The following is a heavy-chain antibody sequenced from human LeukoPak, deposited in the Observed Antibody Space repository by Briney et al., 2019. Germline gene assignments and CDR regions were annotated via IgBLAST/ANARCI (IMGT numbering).Heavy chain of an antibody. D-gene: IGHD3-3*01. V-gene: IGHV1-8*03. CDR2: MNPNSGNT. Sequence: ASVKVSCKASGYTFTSYDINWVRQATGQGLEWMGWMNPNSGNTGYAQKFQGRVTITRNTSISTAYMELSRLRSDDTAVYYCARGAYYDFWSGYLRFDYWGQGTLVTVSS. CDR1: GYTFTSYD. CDR3: ARGAYYDFWSGYLRFDY. J-gene: IGHJ4*02.